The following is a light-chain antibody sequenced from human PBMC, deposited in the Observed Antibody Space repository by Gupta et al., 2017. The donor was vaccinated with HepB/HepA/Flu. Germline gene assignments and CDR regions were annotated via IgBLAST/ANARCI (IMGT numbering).Light chain of an antibody. J-gene: IGKJ1*01. V-gene: IGKV1-5*03. CDR3: QQYNTYSGT. CDR1: QSISDW. Sequence: DIQMTQSPSTLSASIGDRVTITCRASQSISDWLAWYQQKPGKAPRLLIYQASTLESGVPSRFSGTRSGTEFTLTISTLQPDDFATYYCQQYNTYSGTFGQGTKVEIK. CDR2: QAS.